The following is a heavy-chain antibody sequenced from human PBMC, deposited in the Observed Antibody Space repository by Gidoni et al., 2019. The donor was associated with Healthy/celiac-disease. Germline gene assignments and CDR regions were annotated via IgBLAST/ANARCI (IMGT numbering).Heavy chain of an antibody. CDR2: ISSSSSYI. J-gene: IGHJ3*02. V-gene: IGHV3-21*01. CDR3: AREPDIVVVPAAGDAFDI. Sequence: EVQLVESGGGLVKPGGSLRLSCAASGFTFSRYSMNWVRQAPGKGLEWVSSISSSSSYIYYADSVKGRFTISRDNAKNSLYLQMNSLRAEDTAVYYCAREPDIVVVPAAGDAFDIWGQGTMVTVSS. D-gene: IGHD2-2*01. CDR1: GFTFSRYS.